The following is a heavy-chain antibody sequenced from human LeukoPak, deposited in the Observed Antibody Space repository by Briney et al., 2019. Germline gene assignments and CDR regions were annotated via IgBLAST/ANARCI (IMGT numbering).Heavy chain of an antibody. Sequence: SETLSLTCTVSGGSVSIGSYYWSWIRQPAGKGLEWIGRIYVGGSTDYNPSLKSRVTILKDMSKNQFSLRLSSVTAADTAVYYCARGGEDIVVVPAAIPGVWFDPWGQGTLVTVSS. V-gene: IGHV4-61*02. CDR2: IYVGGST. CDR1: GGSVSIGSYY. J-gene: IGHJ5*02. CDR3: ARGGEDIVVVPAAIPGVWFDP. D-gene: IGHD2-2*02.